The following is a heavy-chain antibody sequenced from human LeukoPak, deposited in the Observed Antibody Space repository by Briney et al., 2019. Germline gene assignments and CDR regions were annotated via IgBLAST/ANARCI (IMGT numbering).Heavy chain of an antibody. CDR3: ARNAYYDYYMDV. CDR2: IKQDESEK. Sequence: GGSLSLSCAASGFTFSSYWMNWVRQAPGKGLEWVANIKQDESEKFYVDSVKGRFTISRDNAKNSLYLGVNSLRAEDTAVYYCARNAYYDYYMDVWGKGTTVTVSS. V-gene: IGHV3-7*01. CDR1: GFTFSSYW. J-gene: IGHJ6*03.